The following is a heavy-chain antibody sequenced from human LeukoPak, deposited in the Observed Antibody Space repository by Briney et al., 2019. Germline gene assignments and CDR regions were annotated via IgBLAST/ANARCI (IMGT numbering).Heavy chain of an antibody. Sequence: ASVEVSCKASGGTFSSYAISWVRQATGQGLEWMGWMNPNSGNTGYAQKFQGRVTMTRNTSISTAYMELSSLRSEDTAVYYCARARGADYWGQGTLVTVSS. CDR1: GGTFSSYA. CDR2: MNPNSGNT. CDR3: ARARGADY. V-gene: IGHV1-8*02. J-gene: IGHJ4*02.